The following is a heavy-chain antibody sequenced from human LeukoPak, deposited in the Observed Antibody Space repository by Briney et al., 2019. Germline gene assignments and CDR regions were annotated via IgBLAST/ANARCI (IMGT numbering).Heavy chain of an antibody. Sequence: GGSLRLSCAASGITYSRSWMSWVRQAPGKGLEWVAFIKEDGSEKYYVDSVRGRFTISRDNAENSLYLQMNSLRAEDTAVYYCARDRGGRTGLDDWGQGTLVTVSS. V-gene: IGHV3-7*04. D-gene: IGHD2-15*01. CDR2: IKEDGSEK. CDR1: GITYSRSW. J-gene: IGHJ4*02. CDR3: ARDRGGRTGLDD.